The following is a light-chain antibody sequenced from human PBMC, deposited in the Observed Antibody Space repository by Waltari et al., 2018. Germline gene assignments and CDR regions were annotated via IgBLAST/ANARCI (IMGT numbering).Light chain of an antibody. V-gene: IGLV2-11*01. CDR3: CSYVGSNMYWV. Sequence: QSALTQPRSVSGSPGQSVTISCTGTSSDFGGYNYVSWYHQHPDNAPKLIIYDINKRPSGVPDRFSGSKSGNTASLTISGLQAEDEADYYCCSYVGSNMYWVFGGGTKLTVL. CDR2: DIN. J-gene: IGLJ3*02. CDR1: SSDFGGYNY.